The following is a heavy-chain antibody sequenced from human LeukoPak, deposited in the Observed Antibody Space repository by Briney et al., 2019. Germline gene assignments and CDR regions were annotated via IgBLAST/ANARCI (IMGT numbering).Heavy chain of an antibody. CDR2: ISSGGSS. CDR1: GGSVSDGSHS. V-gene: IGHV4-61*10. Sequence: SETLSLTCSVSGGSVSDGSHSWNWVRQPAGKGLEWIGRISSGGSSNYNPSLTSRVTISLDTAMNQVSLQVNSVTAADTAVYYCARETEETYSPGWGLYDYSHYMNVWGTGTTVTVSS. CDR3: ARETEETYSPGWGLYDYSHYMNV. J-gene: IGHJ6*03. D-gene: IGHD6-25*01.